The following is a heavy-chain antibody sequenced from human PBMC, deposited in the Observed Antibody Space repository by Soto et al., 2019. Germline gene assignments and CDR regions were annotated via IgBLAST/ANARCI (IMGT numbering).Heavy chain of an antibody. D-gene: IGHD3-10*01. V-gene: IGHV4-59*08. Sequence: QVQLQESGPGLVKPSETLSLSCTVSGGSISSYYWSWFRQSPGKRMEWIGYVHHSWGSSYNPSLPSRVAISLDTSKSQFSLKVTSVTATDTAVYYCARKGFGPLHGLVAVWGQGTTVTVSS. CDR2: VHHSWGS. CDR1: GGSISSYY. CDR3: ARKGFGPLHGLVAV. J-gene: IGHJ6*02.